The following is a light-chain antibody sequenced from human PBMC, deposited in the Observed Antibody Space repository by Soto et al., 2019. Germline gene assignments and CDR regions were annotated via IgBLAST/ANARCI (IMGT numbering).Light chain of an antibody. Sequence: QAVVTQPPSVSGAPGQRVSISCTGSNSNIGAGYDVHWYQQLPGKAPTLLIYANNNRPSGVPDRFSGSKSGTSASLAITGLRAEDEADYYCQSYASSLSTGFVFGTGTKLTVL. CDR3: QSYASSLSTGFV. V-gene: IGLV1-40*01. J-gene: IGLJ1*01. CDR1: NSNIGAGYD. CDR2: ANN.